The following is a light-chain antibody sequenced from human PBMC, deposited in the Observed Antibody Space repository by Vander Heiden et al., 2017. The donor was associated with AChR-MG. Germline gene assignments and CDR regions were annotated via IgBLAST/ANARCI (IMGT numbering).Light chain of an antibody. Sequence: QSALTQPASVSGSPGQSITISCTGTSSDVGSYNLVSWYQQPPGNAHKLMIYEVSKRPSGVANRFSGSKSGNTASLTTSGLQDEDEADYYCCSDAGSTTLVFGGGTKLTVI. J-gene: IGLJ2*01. CDR1: SSDVGSYNL. CDR3: CSDAGSTTLV. CDR2: EVS. V-gene: IGLV2-23*02.